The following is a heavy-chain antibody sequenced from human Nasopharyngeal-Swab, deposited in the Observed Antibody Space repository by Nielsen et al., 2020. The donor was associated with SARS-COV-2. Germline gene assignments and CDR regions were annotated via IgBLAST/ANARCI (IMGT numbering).Heavy chain of an antibody. Sequence: GESLKISCAASGFTFSSYGMHWVRQAPGKGLEWVAFIRYDGFNQHYADSVKGRFTISRDSFKNTLYLQLNSLRAEDTAVYYCAKEGEWELLKNAFDIWGQGTMVTVSS. CDR1: GFTFSSYG. D-gene: IGHD1-26*01. CDR2: IRYDGFNQ. CDR3: AKEGEWELLKNAFDI. J-gene: IGHJ3*02. V-gene: IGHV3-30*02.